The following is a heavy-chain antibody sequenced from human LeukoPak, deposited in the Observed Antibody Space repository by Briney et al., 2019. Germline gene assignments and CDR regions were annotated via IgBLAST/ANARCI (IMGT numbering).Heavy chain of an antibody. CDR3: ATRYCGNDVSSDYFDY. CDR1: GFTISDAW. CDR2: FRRKTDGGTT. Sequence: GGSLRLSCAASGFTISDAWMTWVRQAPGKGLEWVGRFRRKTDGGTTDYAAPVKGRFTISRDDSENTLFQQMNNLTTEDTAVYYCATRYCGNDVSSDYFDYWGQGTLVTVSS. D-gene: IGHD1-1*01. J-gene: IGHJ4*02. V-gene: IGHV3-15*01.